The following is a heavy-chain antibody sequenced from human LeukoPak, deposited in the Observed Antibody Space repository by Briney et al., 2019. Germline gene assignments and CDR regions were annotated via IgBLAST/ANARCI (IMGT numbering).Heavy chain of an antibody. Sequence: HPGGSLRLSCAASGFTFDDYGMHWVRQAPGKGLEWVAFIRFDGNNKYYADSVKGRFTISKDNSKNTLYLQMNSLRAEDTAVYYCVAGATSFDYWGQGTLVTVSS. CDR3: VAGATSFDY. J-gene: IGHJ4*02. D-gene: IGHD1-26*01. CDR1: GFTFDDYG. CDR2: IRFDGNNK. V-gene: IGHV3-30*02.